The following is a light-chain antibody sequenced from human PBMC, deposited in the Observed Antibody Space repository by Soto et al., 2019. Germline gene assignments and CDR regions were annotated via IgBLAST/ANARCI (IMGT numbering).Light chain of an antibody. CDR3: QQYDSSPWT. CDR1: QSVSSSF. J-gene: IGKJ1*01. CDR2: GAS. V-gene: IGKV3-20*01. Sequence: EIVLTQSPGTLSLSPGERATLSCRASQSVSSSFLAWYQQKPGQAPRPLIYGASSRATGIPDRFSGSGSGTDYTLTISRLEPEDVAVYYWQQYDSSPWTFGQGTKVEIK.